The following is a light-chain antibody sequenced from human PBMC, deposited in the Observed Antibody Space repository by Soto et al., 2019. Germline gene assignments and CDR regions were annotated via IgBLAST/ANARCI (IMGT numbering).Light chain of an antibody. CDR1: SSDVGVHNF. Sequence: QSVLTQPPSASGSLGQSVTISCTGTSSDVGVHNFVSWYQQSPGKAPKLLIYGVTNRPSGISDRFSGSKSDNTASLTISGLQAEDEADYYCSSYTRSSTVVFGGGTKLTVL. V-gene: IGLV2-14*01. J-gene: IGLJ3*02. CDR3: SSYTRSSTVV. CDR2: GVT.